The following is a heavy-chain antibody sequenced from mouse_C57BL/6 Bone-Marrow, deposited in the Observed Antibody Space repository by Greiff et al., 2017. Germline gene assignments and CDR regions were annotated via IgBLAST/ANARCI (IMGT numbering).Heavy chain of an antibody. CDR3: AREGFLLSYAMDY. Sequence: VQLQQSGPVLVKPGASVKMSCKASGYTFTDYYMNWVKQSHGKSLEWIGVINPYNGGTSYNQKFKGKATLTVDTSSSTAYMELNSLTSEDSAVYYCAREGFLLSYAMDYWGQGTSVTVSS. CDR1: GYTFTDYY. D-gene: IGHD3-3*01. J-gene: IGHJ4*01. V-gene: IGHV1-19*01. CDR2: INPYNGGT.